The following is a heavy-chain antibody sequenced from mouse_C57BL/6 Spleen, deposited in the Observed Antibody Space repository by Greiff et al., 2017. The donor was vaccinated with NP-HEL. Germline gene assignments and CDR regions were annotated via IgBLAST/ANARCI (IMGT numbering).Heavy chain of an antibody. D-gene: IGHD2-1*01. Sequence: QVQLQQPGAELVKPGASVKLSCKASGYTFTSYWMHWVKQRPGQGLEWIGMIHHNSGSTNYNEKFKSKATLTVGKSSSTAYMQLSSLTSEDSAVYYCSRLDGNYESFAYWGQGTLVTVSA. J-gene: IGHJ3*01. V-gene: IGHV1-64*01. CDR2: IHHNSGST. CDR3: SRLDGNYESFAY. CDR1: GYTFTSYW.